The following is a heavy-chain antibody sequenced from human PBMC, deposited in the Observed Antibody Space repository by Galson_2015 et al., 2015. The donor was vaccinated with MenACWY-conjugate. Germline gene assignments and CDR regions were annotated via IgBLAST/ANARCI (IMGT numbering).Heavy chain of an antibody. CDR3: ARLPPDTAMVRFFDF. CDR1: GYSFTRYW. Sequence: QSGAEVKKPGESLKISCTGSGYSFTRYWIGWVRQMPGKGLQWVGIIYPGDSDTRYSPSFRGQVTISADRSISTAYLQWSSLKASDTAMYYCARLPPDTAMVRFFDFWGQGTLVTVSS. CDR2: IYPGDSDT. V-gene: IGHV5-51*03. J-gene: IGHJ4*02. D-gene: IGHD5-18*01.